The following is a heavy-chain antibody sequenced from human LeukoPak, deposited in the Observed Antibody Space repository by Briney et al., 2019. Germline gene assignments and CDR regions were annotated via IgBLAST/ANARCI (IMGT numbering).Heavy chain of an antibody. CDR2: IYYSGST. Sequence: KPSETLSLTCTVSGGSISSSSYYWGWIRQPPGKGLEWIGSIYYSGSTYYNPSLKSRVTISVDTSKNQFSLKLSSVTAADTAVYYCAREGSDILTYYFDYWGQGTLVTVSS. CDR3: AREGSDILTYYFDY. CDR1: GGSISSSSYY. D-gene: IGHD3-9*01. V-gene: IGHV4-39*07. J-gene: IGHJ4*02.